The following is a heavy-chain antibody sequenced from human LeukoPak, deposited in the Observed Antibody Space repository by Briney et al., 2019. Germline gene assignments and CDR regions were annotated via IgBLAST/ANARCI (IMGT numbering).Heavy chain of an antibody. V-gene: IGHV4-38-2*02. J-gene: IGHJ4*02. CDR3: ARLRGDLPRPFDY. CDR1: GYSISSGYY. CDR2: IYHSGRT. Sequence: SETLSLTCTVSGYSISSGYYWGWIRQPPGKGLEWIGSIYHSGRTHYNPPLKSRVTISVDTSKDHFSLKLTSVTAADTAVYYCARLRGDLPRPFDYWGQGILVTVSS. D-gene: IGHD3-16*01.